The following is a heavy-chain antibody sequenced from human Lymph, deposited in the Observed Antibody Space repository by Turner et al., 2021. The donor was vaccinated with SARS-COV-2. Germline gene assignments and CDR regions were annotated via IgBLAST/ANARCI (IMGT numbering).Heavy chain of an antibody. CDR3: ARDLDTAGGMDV. J-gene: IGHJ6*02. CDR1: GITVSRNY. V-gene: IGHV3-53*04. CDR2: IYSGGSS. D-gene: IGHD5-18*01. Sequence: EVQLVESGGGLVQRGGSVRLSCSASGITVSRNYMSWVRQAPGKGLEWVSVIYSGGSSYYADSVKGRFTISRHNSKNTLYLQMNSLRAEDTAVYYCARDLDTAGGMDVWGQGTTVTVSS.